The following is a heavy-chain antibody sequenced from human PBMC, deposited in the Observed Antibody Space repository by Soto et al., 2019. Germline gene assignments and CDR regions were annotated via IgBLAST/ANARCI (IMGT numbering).Heavy chain of an antibody. CDR2: ISGSGSSV. CDR1: GFTFSHYV. Sequence: GSLRLSCAASGFTFSHYVLSWVRQAPGGGLEWVSSISGSGSSVYLADSVRGRFAMSRDLSTNTVSLQMNSLTVEDTAIYYCAKVRASYLSASYFYYGLEVWGQGTTVTVSS. CDR3: AKVRASYLSASYFYYGLEV. D-gene: IGHD2-21*01. V-gene: IGHV3-23*01. J-gene: IGHJ6*02.